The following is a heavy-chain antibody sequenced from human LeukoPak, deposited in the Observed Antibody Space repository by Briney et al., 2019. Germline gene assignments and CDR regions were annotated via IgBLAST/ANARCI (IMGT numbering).Heavy chain of an antibody. J-gene: IGHJ4*02. V-gene: IGHV1-18*01. Sequence: ASVTVSCKTSGYTFSTLDISWVRQAPGQGLEWMGWISTYNGNPNYVQKFQGRVTMTTDTSTSTAYMELRSLKSDDTAVYYCARVMGPPDYWGQGTPVTVFS. CDR3: ARVMGPPDY. CDR1: GYTFSTLD. D-gene: IGHD2-8*01. CDR2: ISTYNGNP.